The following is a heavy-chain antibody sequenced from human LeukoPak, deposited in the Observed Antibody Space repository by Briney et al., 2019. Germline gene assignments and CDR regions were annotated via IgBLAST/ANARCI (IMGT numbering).Heavy chain of an antibody. D-gene: IGHD6-19*01. CDR1: GYTFTGYY. J-gene: IGHJ4*02. V-gene: IGHV1-2*02. Sequence: ASVKVSCKASGYTFTGYYMHWVRQAPGQGLEWMGWINPNSGGTNYAQKFQGRVTMTRDTSISTAYMELSRLRSDDTAVYYCARFSPGWDPFDYWGQGTPVAVSS. CDR3: ARFSPGWDPFDY. CDR2: INPNSGGT.